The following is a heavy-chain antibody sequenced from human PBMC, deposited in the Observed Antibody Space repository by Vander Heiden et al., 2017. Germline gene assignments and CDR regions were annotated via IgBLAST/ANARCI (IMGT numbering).Heavy chain of an antibody. D-gene: IGHD6-25*01. V-gene: IGHV4-34*02. J-gene: IGHJ4*02. Sequence: QVQLPQWGAGLLKPSETLSLTCAVYGGSFSGYYWPWIRQPPGKGMERIGEINESGSTNYNPSLKSRVTISGDTSKNQFSLRLTSVTAADTAVYYCARRGRLPFDYWGQGTMVTVSS. CDR2: INESGST. CDR1: GGSFSGYY. CDR3: ARRGRLPFDY.